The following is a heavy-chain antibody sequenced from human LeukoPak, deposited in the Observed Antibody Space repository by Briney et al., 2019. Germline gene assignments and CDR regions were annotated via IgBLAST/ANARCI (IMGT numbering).Heavy chain of an antibody. Sequence: GSLRLSCAASGFTFDEFAMHWVRQAPGKGLEWVSFVSGDGGRADYADSVKSRFTISRDNSKNSLYLQMNSLTAEDTAFYFCARDRMSRAPTYFHHWGQGTLVTVSA. CDR1: GFTFDEFA. V-gene: IGHV3-43*02. J-gene: IGHJ1*01. D-gene: IGHD2-2*01. CDR3: ARDRMSRAPTYFHH. CDR2: VSGDGGRA.